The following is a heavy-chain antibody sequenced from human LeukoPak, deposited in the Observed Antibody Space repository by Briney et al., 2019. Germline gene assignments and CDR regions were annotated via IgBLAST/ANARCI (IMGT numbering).Heavy chain of an antibody. Sequence: ASVKVSCKASGYTFTSYDINWVRQATGQGLEWMGWMNPNSGNTGYAQKFQGRVTMTRNTSISTAYMELSSLRSEDTAVYYCAISDITMVRGSSGYGYYYYYGMDVWGQGTTVTVSS. J-gene: IGHJ6*02. CDR1: GYTFTSYD. V-gene: IGHV1-8*01. D-gene: IGHD3-10*01. CDR3: AISDITMVRGSSGYGYYYYYGMDV. CDR2: MNPNSGNT.